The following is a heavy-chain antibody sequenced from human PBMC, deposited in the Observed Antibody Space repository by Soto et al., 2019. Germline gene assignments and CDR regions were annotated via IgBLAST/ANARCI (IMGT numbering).Heavy chain of an antibody. CDR1: GGSISIGGYY. CDR2: LYSSGST. CDR3: ARDRARSDAFDI. J-gene: IGHJ3*02. V-gene: IGHV4-31*03. Sequence: QVQLQESGPGLVKPSQTLSLTCTVSGGSISIGGYYCRWIRPHPGQGLEWFGYLYSSGSTYYNPSLKSRVTISVDTSKNQFALKLSSVTAADKDVYYWARDRARSDAFDIWCRGTMVTVSS.